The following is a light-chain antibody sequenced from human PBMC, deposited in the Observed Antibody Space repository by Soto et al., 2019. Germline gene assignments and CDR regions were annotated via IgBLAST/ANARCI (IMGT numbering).Light chain of an antibody. CDR3: QQYGSSPPIT. V-gene: IGKV3-20*01. CDR1: QSVTVNS. CDR2: AAS. J-gene: IGKJ5*01. Sequence: EILLTQSPSTLSLSPGEGVTLSCRASQSVTVNSLAWYQQKPGQAPRLLIYAASTRATGIPDRFSGSGSGTDFTLTISRLEPEDFAVYYCQQYGSSPPITFGQGTRLEIK.